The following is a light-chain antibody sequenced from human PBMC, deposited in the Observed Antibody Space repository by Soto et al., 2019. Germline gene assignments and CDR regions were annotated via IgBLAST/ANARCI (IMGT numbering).Light chain of an antibody. Sequence: VVMTQSPVTLSVSPGERATLSCRASQSVNNNLAWYQQKPGQAPRLLIYGASTRATGVPARFSGSGSGTEFTLTSSSLQSGDLAVYYCQQYNDWWTFGQGTKVDIK. CDR2: GAS. V-gene: IGKV3-15*01. CDR3: QQYNDWWT. J-gene: IGKJ1*01. CDR1: QSVNNN.